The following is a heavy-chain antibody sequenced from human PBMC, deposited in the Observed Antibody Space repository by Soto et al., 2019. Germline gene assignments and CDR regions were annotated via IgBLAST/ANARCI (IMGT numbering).Heavy chain of an antibody. CDR3: ARLMGFAVTTYYGGFDL. D-gene: IGHD4-17*01. Sequence: QLQLQESGPGLVKPSETLSLTCTVSGGSISSSSFYWVWIRQPPGKGLEWIGYIYYRGDTYYNPSITSRITISVDTSKNQCSLKLTSVTAADTAVYYCARLMGFAVTTYYGGFDLWGRGTLVTVSS. V-gene: IGHV4-39*01. J-gene: IGHJ2*01. CDR2: IYYRGDT. CDR1: GGSISSSSFY.